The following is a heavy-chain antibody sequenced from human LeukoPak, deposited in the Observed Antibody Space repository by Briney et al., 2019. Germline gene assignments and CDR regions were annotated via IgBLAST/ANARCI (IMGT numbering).Heavy chain of an antibody. V-gene: IGHV3-23*01. D-gene: IGHD1-26*01. Sequence: GGSLRLSCAASGLTFNSYAMRWVRQAPGKGLDWVSAISGSGGKTYYADSVKGRFTISRDNSKNTLYLQMNSLRAEDTAVYYCAKDQVGAILWFYNWGQGTLVNVSS. J-gene: IGHJ4*02. CDR3: AKDQVGAILWFYN. CDR2: ISGSGGKT. CDR1: GLTFNSYA.